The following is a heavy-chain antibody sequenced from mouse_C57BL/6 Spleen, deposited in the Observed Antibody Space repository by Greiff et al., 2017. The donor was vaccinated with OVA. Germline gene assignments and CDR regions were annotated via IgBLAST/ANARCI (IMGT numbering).Heavy chain of an antibody. D-gene: IGHD1-1*01. J-gene: IGHJ4*01. CDR1: GFSLSTSGMG. V-gene: IGHV8-12*01. CDR2: IYWDDDK. CDR3: ARRGTYYGSSYDAMDY. Sequence: QVTLKESGPGILQSSQTLSLTCSFSGFSLSTSGMGVSWIRQPSGKGLEWLAHIYWDDDKRYNPSLKSRLTISKDTSRNQVFLKITSVDTADTATYYCARRGTYYGSSYDAMDYWGQGTSVTVSS.